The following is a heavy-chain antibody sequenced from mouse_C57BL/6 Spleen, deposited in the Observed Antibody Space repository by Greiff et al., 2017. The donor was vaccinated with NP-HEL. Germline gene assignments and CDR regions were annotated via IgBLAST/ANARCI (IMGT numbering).Heavy chain of an antibody. CDR1: GYSFTSYY. CDR2: IYPGSGNT. V-gene: IGHV1-66*01. CDR3: ARLENWGAMDY. J-gene: IGHJ4*01. Sequence: QVQLQQSGPELVKPGASVKISCKASGYSFTSYYIHWVKQRPGQGLEWIGWIYPGSGNTKYNEKFKGKATLTADTSSSTAYMQLSSLTSEDSAVYYCARLENWGAMDYWGQGTSVTVSS.